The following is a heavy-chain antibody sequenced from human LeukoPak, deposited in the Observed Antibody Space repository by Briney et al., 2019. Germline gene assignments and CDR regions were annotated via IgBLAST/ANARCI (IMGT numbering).Heavy chain of an antibody. Sequence: ASVKVSCKASGYTFTGYYMHWVRQAPGQGLEWMGWINPNSGGTIYAQKFQGRVTMTRDTSISTAYMELSRLRSDDTAVYYCARVRSIKYYFDYWGQGTLVTVSS. CDR1: GYTFTGYY. CDR2: INPNSGGT. CDR3: ARVRSIKYYFDY. J-gene: IGHJ4*02. V-gene: IGHV1-2*02. D-gene: IGHD2-21*01.